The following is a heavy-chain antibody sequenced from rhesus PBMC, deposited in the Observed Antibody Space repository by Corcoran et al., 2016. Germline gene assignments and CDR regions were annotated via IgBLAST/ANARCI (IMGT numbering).Heavy chain of an antibody. CDR3: AREVGSNHFDY. CDR2: IGPGGDT. J-gene: IGHJ4*01. D-gene: IGHD6-19*01. CDR1: GFTFSSYA. Sequence: EVQLVESGGGLVQPGGSLRLSCAASGFTFSSYAMQWVHQAPGQGLEWVSVIGPGGDTYYADAGKGRFTISRENAKNSLYLQMNSLRAEDTAVYYCAREVGSNHFDYWGQGVLVTVSS. V-gene: IGHV3-72*01.